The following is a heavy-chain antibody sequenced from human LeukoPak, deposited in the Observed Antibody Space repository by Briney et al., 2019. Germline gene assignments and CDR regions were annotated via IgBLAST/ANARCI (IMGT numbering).Heavy chain of an antibody. CDR2: IYYSGST. CDR1: GGSISSYY. V-gene: IGHV4-59*01. J-gene: IGHJ4*02. D-gene: IGHD2-15*01. CDR3: ARDNGYGQLDS. Sequence: ASETLSLTCTVSGGSISSYYWSWIRQPPGKGLEWIGYIYYSGSTNYNPSLKSRVTISVDTSKNQFSLKLSSVTAADTAVYYCARDNGYGQLDSWGQGTLVTVSS.